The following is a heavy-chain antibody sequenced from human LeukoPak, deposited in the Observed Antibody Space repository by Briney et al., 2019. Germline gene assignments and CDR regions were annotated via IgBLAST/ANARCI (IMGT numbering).Heavy chain of an antibody. J-gene: IGHJ4*02. CDR2: IIPIFGTA. D-gene: IGHD3-3*01. V-gene: IGHV1-69*05. Sequence: SVKVSCKASGYTFTSYGISWVRQAPGQGLEWMGGIIPIFGTANYAQKFQGRVTITTDESTSTAYMELSSLRSEDTAVYYCARKGSGYSTRYYFDYWGQGTLVTVSS. CDR1: GYTFTSYG. CDR3: ARKGSGYSTRYYFDY.